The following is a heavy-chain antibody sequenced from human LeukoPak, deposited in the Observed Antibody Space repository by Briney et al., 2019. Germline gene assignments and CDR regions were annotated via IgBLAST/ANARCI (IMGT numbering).Heavy chain of an antibody. J-gene: IGHJ5*02. CDR3: ASALEGPTGNWFDP. Sequence: SETLSLTCTVSGGSISSYYWSWIRQPPGKGLEWLGYIYYSGSTNYNPSLKSRVTISVDTSKNQFSLKLSSVTAADTAVYYCASALEGPTGNWFDPWGQGTLVTVSS. CDR1: GGSISSYY. V-gene: IGHV4-59*01. CDR2: IYYSGST. D-gene: IGHD3-9*01.